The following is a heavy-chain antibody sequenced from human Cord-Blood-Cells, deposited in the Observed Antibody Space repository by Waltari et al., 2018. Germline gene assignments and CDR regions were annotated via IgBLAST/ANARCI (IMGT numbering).Heavy chain of an antibody. V-gene: IGHV1-2*02. D-gene: IGHD6-6*01. CDR1: GYTFTGYY. CDR2: INPNSGGT. Sequence: QVQLVQSGAEVKKPGASVKVSCKASGYTFTGYYMHWVRLAPGQGLGWRGWINPNSGGTNSAQKFQGRFTRTRDTSISTAYMELSRLRSDDTAVYYCARDIGSSSSSAFDIWGQGTMVTVSS. CDR3: ARDIGSSSSSAFDI. J-gene: IGHJ3*02.